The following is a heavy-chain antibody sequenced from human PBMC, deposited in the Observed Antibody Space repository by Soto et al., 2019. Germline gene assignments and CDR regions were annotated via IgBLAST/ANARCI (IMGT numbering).Heavy chain of an antibody. CDR2: ITGSGAGT. J-gene: IGHJ3*02. D-gene: IGHD4-4*01. Sequence: EVQLLESGGGLVPPGGSLRLSCAASRSTLSRYGMTWVRQGPSKGLEWVSSITGSGAGTYYADSVKGRFTISRDNSKNTLYLQLNSLRAEDTAVYYCTTDPNCDYRGAFDNWGQGTMVTVSS. V-gene: IGHV3-23*01. CDR1: RSTLSRYG. CDR3: TTDPNCDYRGAFDN.